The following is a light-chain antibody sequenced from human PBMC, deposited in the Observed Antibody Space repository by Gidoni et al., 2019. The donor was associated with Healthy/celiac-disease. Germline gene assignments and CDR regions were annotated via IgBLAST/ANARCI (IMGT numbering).Light chain of an antibody. Sequence: DIQLTQSPSFLSASVGDRVTITCRARQGISSYLAWYQQKPGKAPKLLLHAASTLQSGVPSRFSGRGSGTEFTLTISSLQPEHFAPYYCQQLNSYPRLTFGGGTKVEIK. J-gene: IGKJ4*01. CDR2: AAS. CDR3: QQLNSYPRLT. CDR1: QGISSY. V-gene: IGKV1-9*01.